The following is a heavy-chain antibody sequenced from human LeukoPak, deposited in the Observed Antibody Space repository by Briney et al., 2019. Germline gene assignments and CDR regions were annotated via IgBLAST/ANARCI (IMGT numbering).Heavy chain of an antibody. CDR3: ARRVGATDYFDY. CDR2: IYYSGST. J-gene: IGHJ4*02. Sequence: SETLSLTCTVSGDSISSYYWTWIRQPPGKGVEYIGYIYYSGSTNYNPSLKSRVTISVDTSQNQLSLNLSSVTAADTAVYYCARRVGATDYFDYWGQGTLVTVSS. D-gene: IGHD1-26*01. V-gene: IGHV4-59*08. CDR1: GDSISSYY.